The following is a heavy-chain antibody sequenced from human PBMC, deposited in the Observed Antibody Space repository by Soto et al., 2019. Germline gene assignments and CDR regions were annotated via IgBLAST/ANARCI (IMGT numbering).Heavy chain of an antibody. D-gene: IGHD3-10*01. CDR2: MNPNSGNT. V-gene: IGHV1-8*01. CDR3: ARVLRITMVRGRNWFDP. J-gene: IGHJ5*02. Sequence: QVPLVQSGAEVKKPGASVKVSCKASGYTFTSYDINWVRQATGQGLEWMGWMNPNSGNTGYAQKFQGRVTMTRNTSISTAYMELSSLRSEDTAVYYCARVLRITMVRGRNWFDPWGQGTLVTVSS. CDR1: GYTFTSYD.